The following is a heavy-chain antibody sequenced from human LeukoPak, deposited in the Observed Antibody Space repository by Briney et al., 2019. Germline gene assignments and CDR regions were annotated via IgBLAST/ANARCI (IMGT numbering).Heavy chain of an antibody. V-gene: IGHV4-39*01. CDR2: IYYSGST. D-gene: IGHD1-7*01. CDR3: ARHPSRGLITGTTHWFDP. CDR1: GGSISSSSYY. J-gene: IGHJ5*02. Sequence: PSETLSLTCTVSGGSISSSSYYWGWIRQPPGKGLEWIGSIYYSGSTYYNPSLKSRVTISVDTSKNQFSLKLSSVTAADTAVSYCARHPSRGLITGTTHWFDPWGQGTLVTVSS.